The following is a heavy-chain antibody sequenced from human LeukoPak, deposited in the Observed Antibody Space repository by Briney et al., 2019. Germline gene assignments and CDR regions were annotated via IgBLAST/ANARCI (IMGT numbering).Heavy chain of an antibody. D-gene: IGHD3-22*01. CDR1: AYSFTSYW. V-gene: IGHV5-51*01. Sequence: GESLKISCKGSAYSFTSYWIGWVRQMPGKGLEWMGIIYPDNSNTRYSPSFQGQVTISADKSISTAYLQWSSLKASDTAMYYCARQKGYDRVWYFDLWGRGTLVTVSS. J-gene: IGHJ2*01. CDR3: ARQKGYDRVWYFDL. CDR2: IYPDNSNT.